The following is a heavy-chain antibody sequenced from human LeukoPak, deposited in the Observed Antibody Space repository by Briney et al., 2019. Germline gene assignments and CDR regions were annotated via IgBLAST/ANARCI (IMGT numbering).Heavy chain of an antibody. CDR1: GYTFTGYY. V-gene: IGHV1-8*02. CDR2: MNPNSGNT. Sequence: ASVTVSCKASGYTFTGYYMHWVRQATGQGLEWMGWMNPNSGNTGYAQKFQGRVTMTRNTSMSTAYMELNSLRSEDTAVYYCARANYYGSGKKDLDYWGQGTLVTVSS. J-gene: IGHJ4*02. CDR3: ARANYYGSGKKDLDY. D-gene: IGHD3-10*01.